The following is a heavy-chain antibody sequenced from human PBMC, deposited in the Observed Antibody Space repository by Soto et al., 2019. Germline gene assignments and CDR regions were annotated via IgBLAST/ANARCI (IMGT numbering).Heavy chain of an antibody. CDR3: ARDVEWFGGVRTPNDAFDI. CDR1: GYTFTGYY. D-gene: IGHD3-10*01. V-gene: IGHV1-2*02. J-gene: IGHJ3*02. CDR2: INPNSGGT. Sequence: RASVKVSCKASGYTFTGYYMHWVRQAPGQGLEWMGWINPNSGGTNYAQKFQGRVTMTRDTSISTAYMELSRLRSDDTAVYYCARDVEWFGGVRTPNDAFDIWGQGTMVTVSS.